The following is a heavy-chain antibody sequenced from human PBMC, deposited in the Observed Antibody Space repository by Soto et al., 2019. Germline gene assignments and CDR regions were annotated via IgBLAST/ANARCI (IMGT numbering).Heavy chain of an antibody. CDR3: VGGGHGSGGYRGSS. D-gene: IGHD3-10*01. CDR2: IRQDGGAQ. J-gene: IGHJ5*01. V-gene: IGHV3-7*03. Sequence: EEQLVESGGGLAQPGGSLRLSCVASGFTFTTYWMSWVRQAPGKGLEWVANIRQDGGAQYYVDSVKGRFTISRDNAKNSVYLQIESLRGEDTAVYYCVGGGHGSGGYRGSSWGHGILVTVSS. CDR1: GFTFTTYW.